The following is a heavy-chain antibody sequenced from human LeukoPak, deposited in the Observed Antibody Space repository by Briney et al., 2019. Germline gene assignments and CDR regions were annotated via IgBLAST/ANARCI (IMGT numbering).Heavy chain of an antibody. CDR3: ARAPSRYNYWYIDL. Sequence: SGTLSLSCAVSGGSLSAYYLSWVRQPPGKGLEWVSHICYSGSTTYNPSLKRRVSTSSDTTKNQFSLKLSSVTGADTAMYYCARAPSRYNYWYIDLWGRGTLVSVSS. CDR2: ICYSGST. J-gene: IGHJ2*01. D-gene: IGHD1-14*01. CDR1: GGSLSAYY. V-gene: IGHV4-59*01.